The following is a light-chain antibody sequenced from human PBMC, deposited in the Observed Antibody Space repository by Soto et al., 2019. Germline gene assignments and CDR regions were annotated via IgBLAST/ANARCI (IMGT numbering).Light chain of an antibody. CDR3: QQYGSSPIT. CDR1: QSISSN. J-gene: IGKJ5*01. Sequence: EIVMTQSPATLSVSPGEIATLSFRASQSISSNLAWYQQTPGQAPRLLMFRTSSRATGFPARFSGSGSGTDFTLTISRLEPEDFAVYYCQQYGSSPITFGQGTRLEIK. V-gene: IGKV3-20*01. CDR2: RTS.